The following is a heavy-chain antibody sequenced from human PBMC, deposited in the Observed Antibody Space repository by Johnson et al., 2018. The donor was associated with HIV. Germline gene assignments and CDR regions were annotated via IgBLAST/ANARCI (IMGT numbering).Heavy chain of an antibody. CDR1: GFTFSSYA. J-gene: IGHJ3*02. CDR2: ISYDGSDK. D-gene: IGHD2-8*01. Sequence: QVQLVESGGGVVQPGGSLRLSCAASGFTFSSYAMHWVRQAPGKGLEWVAVISYDGSDKYYADSVKGRFTISRDNSNNTLYLQMNSLRAEDTAVYYCARYNGVDSSSSGQTDIWGQGTMVTVSS. V-gene: IGHV3-30*04. CDR3: ARYNGVDSSSSGQTDI.